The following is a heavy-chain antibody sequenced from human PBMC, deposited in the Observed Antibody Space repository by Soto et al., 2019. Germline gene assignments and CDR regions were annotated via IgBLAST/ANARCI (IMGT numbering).Heavy chain of an antibody. Sequence: AGGSLRLSCAASGFTFSSYDMHWVRQATGKGLEWVSAIGTAGDTYYPGSVKGRFTISRENAKNSLYLQMNSLRAEDTAVYYCARDREVHCSTTNCYSHYYYGLDVWGQGTTVTVSS. J-gene: IGHJ6*02. V-gene: IGHV3-13*04. D-gene: IGHD2-2*01. CDR2: IGTAGDT. CDR1: GFTFSSYD. CDR3: ARDREVHCSTTNCYSHYYYGLDV.